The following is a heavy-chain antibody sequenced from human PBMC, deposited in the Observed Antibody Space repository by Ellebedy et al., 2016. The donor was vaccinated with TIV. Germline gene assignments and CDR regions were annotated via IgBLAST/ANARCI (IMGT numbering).Heavy chain of an antibody. V-gene: IGHV1-46*01. D-gene: IGHD3-22*01. CDR3: AREMGRGYYDSSGYPGL. CDR1: GYTFTSYY. J-gene: IGHJ4*02. CDR2: INPSGGST. Sequence: ASVKVSXKASGYTFTSYYMHWVRQAPGQGLEWMGIINPSGGSTSYAQKFQGRVTMTRDTSTSTVYMELSSLRSEDTAVYYCAREMGRGYYDSSGYPGLWGQGTLVTVSS.